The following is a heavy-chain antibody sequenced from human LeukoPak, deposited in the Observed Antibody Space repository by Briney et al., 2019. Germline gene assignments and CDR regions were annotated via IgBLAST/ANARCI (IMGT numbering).Heavy chain of an antibody. CDR2: VSGSGVTT. V-gene: IGHV3-23*01. Sequence: PGGSLRLSCAASGFTFSSYALNWVRQAPGKGLEWVSAVSGSGVTTYYADSVKGRFTISRDNSKDTLYLQMNSLRAEDTAVFYCARDQYDTWSRRGNFDSWGQGTLVIVSS. J-gene: IGHJ4*02. CDR3: ARDQYDTWSRRGNFDS. CDR1: GFTFSSYA. D-gene: IGHD3-3*01.